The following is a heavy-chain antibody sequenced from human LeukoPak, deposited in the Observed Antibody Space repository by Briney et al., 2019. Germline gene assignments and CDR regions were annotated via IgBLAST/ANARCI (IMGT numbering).Heavy chain of an antibody. J-gene: IGHJ6*04. CDR3: ARDRSQVPADLYYYYYGMDV. V-gene: IGHV3-30*04. Sequence: GRSLRLSCAPSGFTFSSYAMHWVRQAPGKGLEWVAVISYDGSNKYYADSVKGRFTISRDNSKNTLYLQMNSLRAEDTAVYYCARDRSQVPADLYYYYYGMDVWGKGTTVTVSS. CDR2: ISYDGSNK. D-gene: IGHD2-2*01. CDR1: GFTFSSYA.